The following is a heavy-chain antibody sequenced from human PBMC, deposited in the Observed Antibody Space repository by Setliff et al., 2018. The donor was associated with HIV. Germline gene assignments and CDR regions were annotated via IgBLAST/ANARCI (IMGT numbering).Heavy chain of an antibody. CDR2: IKQDGSEK. CDR1: DFTFSNYW. V-gene: IGHV3-7*01. Sequence: PGGSLRLSCAASDFTFSNYWMSWVRQAPGKGLEWVANIKQDGSEKYYVDSVKGRFTISRDNAKNSLYLQMNSLRAEDTAVYYCAKGSNREWGQGTLVTVSS. CDR3: AKGSNRE. J-gene: IGHJ4*02.